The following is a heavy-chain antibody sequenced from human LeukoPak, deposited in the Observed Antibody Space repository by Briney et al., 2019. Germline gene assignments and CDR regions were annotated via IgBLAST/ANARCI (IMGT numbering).Heavy chain of an antibody. Sequence: ASVKLSCNASGYTFTIYGLSWARQAPGQARVGMGGISAYNGNTNYSQKLQGRVTMTSDTSTSTAYMELRSLRSDDTAVYYCARYHWLLETPNYFVSWGQGTLVTVSS. CDR2: ISAYNGNT. CDR3: ARYHWLLETPNYFVS. CDR1: GYTFTIYG. J-gene: IGHJ4*02. D-gene: IGHD3-22*01. V-gene: IGHV1-18*04.